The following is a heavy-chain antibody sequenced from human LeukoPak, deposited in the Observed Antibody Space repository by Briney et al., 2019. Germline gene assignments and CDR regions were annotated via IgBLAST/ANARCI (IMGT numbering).Heavy chain of an antibody. V-gene: IGHV3-9*01. J-gene: IGHJ2*01. D-gene: IGHD6-19*01. Sequence: PGGSLRLSCVASGFTFDEHAMYWVRQRPGKGLEGVAGIRWNSGSIGYADSVKGRFTISRDNAKNSLFLQMISPRPEDTALYYCARDSALRQWLPNWYFDLWGRGTLVTVSS. CDR3: ARDSALRQWLPNWYFDL. CDR2: IRWNSGSI. CDR1: GFTFDEHA.